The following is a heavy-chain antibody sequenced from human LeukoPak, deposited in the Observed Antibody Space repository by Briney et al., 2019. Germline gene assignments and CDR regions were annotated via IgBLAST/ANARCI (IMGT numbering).Heavy chain of an antibody. D-gene: IGHD3-10*01. Sequence: SVKVSCKASGYTFTSYGITWVRQAPGQGLEWMGGIVSKLGTTNEGQKFQGRLSISADVSTSTVYMELSSLRSEDTAVYYCAREVNTMEVVIFGEGYFDLWGRGTLVTVSP. CDR1: GYTFTSYG. V-gene: IGHV1-69*13. CDR3: AREVNTMEVVIFGEGYFDL. CDR2: IVSKLGTT. J-gene: IGHJ2*01.